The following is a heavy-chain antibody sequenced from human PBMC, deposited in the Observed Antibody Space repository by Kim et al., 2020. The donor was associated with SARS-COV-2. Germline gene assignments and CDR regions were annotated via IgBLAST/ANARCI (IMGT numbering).Heavy chain of an antibody. J-gene: IGHJ6*02. D-gene: IGHD2-21*01. CDR2: T. V-gene: IGHV4-4*02. CDR3: ARIAFYSMDV. Sequence: TNFHPSLKRRITISVDKPKNQFSLNLSAMTAADTAVYYCARIAFYSMDVWGQGTTVTVSS.